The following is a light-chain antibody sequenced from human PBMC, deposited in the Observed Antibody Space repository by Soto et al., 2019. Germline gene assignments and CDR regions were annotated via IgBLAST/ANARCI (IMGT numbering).Light chain of an antibody. V-gene: IGKV3-15*01. CDR2: GAS. CDR3: QQYHKWSFT. J-gene: IGKJ4*01. CDR1: QSVSSN. Sequence: EIVMTQSPATLSVSPGERVTLSCRASQSVSSNLAWYQQKPGQAPRLLIYGASSKASGITARFSGSGSETDFTLTISSLQSEDFAVYYCQQYHKWSFTFGGGTTVEIK.